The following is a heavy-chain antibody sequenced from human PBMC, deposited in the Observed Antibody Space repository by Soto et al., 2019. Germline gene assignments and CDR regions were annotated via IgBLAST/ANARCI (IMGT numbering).Heavy chain of an antibody. V-gene: IGHV2-5*02. Sequence: QITLKESGPTLVKPTQTLTLTCTFSGFSLSTSGVGVGWIRQPPGKALEWLALIYWDDDKRYSPSLKSRLTNTKDTSKNQVVLTMTNMDPVDTATYYCAHTYYYDSSGNEFDYWGQGTLVTVSS. CDR1: GFSLSTSGVG. J-gene: IGHJ4*02. CDR2: IYWDDDK. CDR3: AHTYYYDSSGNEFDY. D-gene: IGHD3-22*01.